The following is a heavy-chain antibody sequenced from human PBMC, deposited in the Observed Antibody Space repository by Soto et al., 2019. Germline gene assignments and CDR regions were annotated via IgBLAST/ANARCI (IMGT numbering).Heavy chain of an antibody. V-gene: IGHV2-5*02. D-gene: IGHD2-21*01. CDR2: IYWDDDK. J-gene: IGHJ4*02. CDR1: GFSLSTSGVG. CDR3: AHMAYITGIDY. Sequence: QITLKESGPTLVKPTQTLTLTCTFSGFSLSTSGVGVGWIRQPPGKALEWLALIYWDDDKRYSPSLKSRLTITKDTSKNQVVLTMINMDPVDTATYYCAHMAYITGIDYWGQGTLVTVSS.